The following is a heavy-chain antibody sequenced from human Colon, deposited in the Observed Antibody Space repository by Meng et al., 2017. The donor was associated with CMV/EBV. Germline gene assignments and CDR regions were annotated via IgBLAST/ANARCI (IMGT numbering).Heavy chain of an antibody. Sequence: QVQLVQSGAEVRMPGASVKVSCKASGYSFTGYYIHWVRQAPGQGLEWMGWMDPTTGRTDYAQKFQGTVTMTRDTSISTAYLELSRPTSDDTAVYYCASHSSYVWGSHHWGQGTLVTVSS. V-gene: IGHV1-2*02. CDR1: GYSFTGYY. J-gene: IGHJ1*01. D-gene: IGHD3-16*01. CDR2: MDPTTGRT. CDR3: ASHSSYVWGSHH.